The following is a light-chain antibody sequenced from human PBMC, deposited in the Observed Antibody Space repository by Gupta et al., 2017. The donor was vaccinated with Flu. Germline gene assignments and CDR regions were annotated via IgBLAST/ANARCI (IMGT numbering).Light chain of an antibody. CDR1: QLGGKY. Sequence: SYAVTQPPSVSVSPGQTASITCSGDQLGGKYVCWYQQKPGQSPVLVIYQDTKRPSGIPERFSGSNSGSTATLTISVTQAMDEADYYCQAWDASTAYVVFGGGTKLTV. CDR2: QDT. J-gene: IGLJ2*01. CDR3: QAWDASTAYVV. V-gene: IGLV3-1*01.